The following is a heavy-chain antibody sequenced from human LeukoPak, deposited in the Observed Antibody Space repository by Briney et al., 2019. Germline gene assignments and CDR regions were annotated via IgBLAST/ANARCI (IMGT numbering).Heavy chain of an antibody. D-gene: IGHD2-8*01. V-gene: IGHV1-2*02. J-gene: IGHJ5*02. CDR3: VGDRLSVLDI. Sequence: ASVKVSCKASGYTFTAYFIHWVRQAPGQGPEWMGWISPGSGGTNYAQNFQDRVTMTTDRSLTTAYMELRSLSSDDTAVYYCVGDRLSVLDIWGQGTLVTVSS. CDR2: ISPGSGGT. CDR1: GYTFTAYF.